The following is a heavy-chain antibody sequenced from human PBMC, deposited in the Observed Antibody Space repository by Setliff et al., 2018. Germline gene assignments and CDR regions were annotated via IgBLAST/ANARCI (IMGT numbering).Heavy chain of an antibody. Sequence: GGSLRLSCVGSGFTISGYAMTWVRQVPGKGLEWISSIKDSDYSTYYADSVKGRFTISRDNSKNTLYLQMNGLRAEDSALYYCARDPYCGGNCHLSPEYFQYWGQGTLVTVSS. J-gene: IGHJ1*01. V-gene: IGHV3-23*01. CDR1: GFTISGYA. CDR2: IKDSDYST. D-gene: IGHD2-21*01. CDR3: ARDPYCGGNCHLSPEYFQY.